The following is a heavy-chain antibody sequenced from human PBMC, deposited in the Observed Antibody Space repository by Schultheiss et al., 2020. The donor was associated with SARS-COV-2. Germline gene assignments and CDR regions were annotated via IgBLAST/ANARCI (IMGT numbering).Heavy chain of an antibody. Sequence: SETLSLTCAAYGGSLSAYYCSWIRQSPGTGLEWIGEINHSGSTNYNSSLKSRVTISVDTSKNQFSLKLTSVTAADTAVYYCARYGVTAADRFGMDVWGQGTTVTVSS. CDR3: ARYGVTAADRFGMDV. CDR1: GGSLSAYY. CDR2: INHSGST. D-gene: IGHD6-13*01. J-gene: IGHJ6*02. V-gene: IGHV4-34*01.